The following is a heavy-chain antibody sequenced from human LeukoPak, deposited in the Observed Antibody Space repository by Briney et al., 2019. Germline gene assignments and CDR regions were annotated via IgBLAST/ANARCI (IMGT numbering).Heavy chain of an antibody. J-gene: IGHJ4*02. D-gene: IGHD1-26*01. Sequence: ASVTVSCTASGYTFTIYGISWVRQAPGQGLEWMGWISAYNGNTNYAQKLQGRVTMTTDTSTRTAYMELRSLRSDDTAVYYCASRGSISGRYDFDYWGQGTLVTVSS. CDR2: ISAYNGNT. CDR1: GYTFTIYG. CDR3: ASRGSISGRYDFDY. V-gene: IGHV1-18*01.